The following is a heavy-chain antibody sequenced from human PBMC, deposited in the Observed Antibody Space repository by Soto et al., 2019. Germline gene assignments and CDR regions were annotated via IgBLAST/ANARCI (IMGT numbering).Heavy chain of an antibody. Sequence: QVQLVECGGGVVQPGRSLRLSCAASGFTFSSYGMHWVRQAPGKGLEWVAVISYDGSNKYYADSVKGRFTISRDNSKNTLSLQMNSLRAEDTAVYYCAKTAYVGATMSLALDIWGQGTMVTVSS. D-gene: IGHD1-26*01. CDR2: ISYDGSNK. CDR1: GFTFSSYG. V-gene: IGHV3-30*18. J-gene: IGHJ3*02. CDR3: AKTAYVGATMSLALDI.